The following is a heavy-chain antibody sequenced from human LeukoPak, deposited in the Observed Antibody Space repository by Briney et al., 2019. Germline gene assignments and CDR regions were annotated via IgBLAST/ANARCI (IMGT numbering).Heavy chain of an antibody. CDR1: GGSISSSSYY. V-gene: IGHV4-39*02. CDR3: ARELDDFWSGLGY. D-gene: IGHD3-3*01. CDR2: IYYSGST. Sequence: PSETLSLTCTVSGGSISSSSYYWGWIRQPPGKGLEWIGSIYYSGSTYYNPSLKSRVTISVDTSKNQFSLKLSSVTAADTAVYYCARELDDFWSGLGYWGQGTLVTVSS. J-gene: IGHJ4*02.